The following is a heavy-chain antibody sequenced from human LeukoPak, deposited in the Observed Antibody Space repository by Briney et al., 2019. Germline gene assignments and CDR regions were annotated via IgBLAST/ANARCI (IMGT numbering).Heavy chain of an antibody. V-gene: IGHV3-23*01. CDR2: IVGGDGGT. CDR1: GFPISTNG. CDR3: AKDPSTFLTTGWYFDL. Sequence: GGSLRLSCAASGFPISTNGMSWVRQAPGKGLEWVSGIVGGDGGTYYADSVKGRFTISRDNSRSIFYLHMSSLRAVDTAIYYCAKDPSTFLTTGWYFDLWGRGTLVTVSS. D-gene: IGHD4-17*01. J-gene: IGHJ2*01.